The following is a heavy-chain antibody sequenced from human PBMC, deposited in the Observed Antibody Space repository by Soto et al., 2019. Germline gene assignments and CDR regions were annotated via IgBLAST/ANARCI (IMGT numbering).Heavy chain of an antibody. Sequence: SETLSLTCTVSGGSISSGGYYWSWIRQHPGKGLEWIGYIYYSGSTYYNPSLKSRVTISVDTSKNQFSLKLSSVTAADTAVYYCARVSVVVAATPPYFDYWGQGTLVTVSS. J-gene: IGHJ4*02. CDR1: GGSISSGGYY. CDR3: ARVSVVVAATPPYFDY. CDR2: IYYSGST. D-gene: IGHD2-15*01. V-gene: IGHV4-31*03.